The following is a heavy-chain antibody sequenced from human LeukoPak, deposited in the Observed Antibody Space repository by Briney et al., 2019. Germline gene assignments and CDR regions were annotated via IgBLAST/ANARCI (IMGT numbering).Heavy chain of an antibody. Sequence: GVLRLSCAASGLTFSNYNRNWLRQAPGKGLEWVSYINPGRNNKYNVDSVKRRFTISRNNAKSSLYLQMTSLSADATAVYYCVRGGYRGFDYEYWGQGTLVTVSS. D-gene: IGHD5-12*01. V-gene: IGHV3-21*01. CDR1: GLTFSNYN. J-gene: IGHJ4*02. CDR3: VRGGYRGFDYEY. CDR2: INPGRNNK.